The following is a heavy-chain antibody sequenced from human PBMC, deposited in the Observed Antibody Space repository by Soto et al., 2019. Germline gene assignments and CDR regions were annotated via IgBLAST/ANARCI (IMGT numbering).Heavy chain of an antibody. CDR1: GSTFSGYP. V-gene: IGHV3-23*01. D-gene: IGHD5-18*01. J-gene: IGHJ6*02. CDR3: ARDRGNTAMVDYYYGMDV. Sequence: LTLSCAPYGSTFSGYPMNWLRQDPGKGLEWVSGISASGGSTYYADFVKGRITISRDNPKSTLYLQMNSLRVDDTGEYYCARDRGNTAMVDYYYGMDVWGRGTPVTVSS. CDR2: ISASGGST.